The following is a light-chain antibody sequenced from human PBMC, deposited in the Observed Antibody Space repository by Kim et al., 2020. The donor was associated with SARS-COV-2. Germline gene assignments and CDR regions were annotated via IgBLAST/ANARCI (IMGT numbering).Light chain of an antibody. Sequence: GLSITSSGTGTSSDVGAYNYVSWYQQHPGNAPNLMIYDVTHRPSGVSNRFSGSKSGNTASLTISGLQAEDEADYYCCSYTTSSTLVFGGGTKVTVL. J-gene: IGLJ3*02. CDR1: SSDVGAYNY. CDR2: DVT. V-gene: IGLV2-14*03. CDR3: CSYTTSSTLV.